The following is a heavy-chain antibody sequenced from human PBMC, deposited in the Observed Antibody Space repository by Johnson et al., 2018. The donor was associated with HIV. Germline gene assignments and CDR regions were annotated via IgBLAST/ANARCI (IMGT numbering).Heavy chain of an antibody. CDR1: GFTVSSNY. D-gene: IGHD5-12*01. V-gene: IGHV3-53*01. Sequence: VQLVESGGGLIQPGGSLRLSCAASGFTVSSNYMSWVRQAPGKGLEWVSIIYSGGSTYYADSVKGRFTISRDNAKNSVYLQMNSLRAEDTALYYCARDVGGWGYRHAFDMWGQGTMVTVSS. CDR2: IYSGGST. J-gene: IGHJ3*02. CDR3: ARDVGGWGYRHAFDM.